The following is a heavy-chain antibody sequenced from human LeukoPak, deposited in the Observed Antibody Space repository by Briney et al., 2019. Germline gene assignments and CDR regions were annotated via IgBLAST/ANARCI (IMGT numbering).Heavy chain of an antibody. CDR3: ARSRGRTVITNSAY. Sequence: ASVKVSCKASCYTFTSYGLSWVRQAPGQGLEWMGWISTYNDNTKYAQDFQGRVTMTTDTYTSTAYMELRSLRSDDTAVYYCARSRGRTVITNSAYWGQGTLVTVSS. D-gene: IGHD4-23*01. J-gene: IGHJ4*02. CDR1: CYTFTSYG. V-gene: IGHV1-18*01. CDR2: ISTYNDNT.